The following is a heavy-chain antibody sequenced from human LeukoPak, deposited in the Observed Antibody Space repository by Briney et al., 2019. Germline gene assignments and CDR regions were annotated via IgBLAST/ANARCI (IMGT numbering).Heavy chain of an antibody. CDR1: GSRFTSYW. CDR3: ARVVGATVSFWAFDL. Sequence: GASGKISFKGSGSRFTSYWIAWVRQMPRKGLEWMGIIYPGDSDTRYSPSFQGQVTISADKSISTAYLQWSSLKASDTAMYYCARVVGATVSFWAFDLWGRGTLVTVSS. D-gene: IGHD1-26*01. V-gene: IGHV5-51*01. CDR2: IYPGDSDT. J-gene: IGHJ2*01.